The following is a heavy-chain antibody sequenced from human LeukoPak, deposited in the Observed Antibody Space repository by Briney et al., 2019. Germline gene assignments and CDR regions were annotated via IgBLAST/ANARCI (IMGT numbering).Heavy chain of an antibody. V-gene: IGHV4-34*01. CDR2: IYHTGST. CDR1: GGSFSDYY. J-gene: IGHJ3*02. Sequence: SETLSLTCAVYGGSFSDYYWSWIRQPPGRGLEWIGEIYHTGSTKYNPSLKSRVTISVDTSKNQFSLKLSSVTAADTAVYYCARESYDSSGYVGLHAFDIWGQGTMVTVSS. D-gene: IGHD3-22*01. CDR3: ARESYDSSGYVGLHAFDI.